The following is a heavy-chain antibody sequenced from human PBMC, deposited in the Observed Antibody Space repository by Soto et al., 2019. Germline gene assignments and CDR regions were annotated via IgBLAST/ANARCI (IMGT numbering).Heavy chain of an antibody. Sequence: ASVKVSCKASGYTLTDYYMNWVRQAPGQGLEWMGWISAYNGNTNYAQKLQGRVTMTTDTSNNQVSLQLNSVTPDDTAVYYCVRLIGNSWLDTWGQGTLVTVSS. J-gene: IGHJ5*02. CDR2: ISAYNGNT. V-gene: IGHV1-18*04. CDR1: GYTLTDYY. CDR3: VRLIGNSWLDT. D-gene: IGHD2-8*01.